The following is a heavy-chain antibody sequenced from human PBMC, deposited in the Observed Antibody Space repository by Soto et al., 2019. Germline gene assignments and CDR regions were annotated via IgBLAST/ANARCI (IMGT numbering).Heavy chain of an antibody. CDR3: ARSHGMYYYDSSGYFDY. Sequence: SETLSLTCTVSGASISSSYWSWIRQSPGKGLEWIGYVYYSGSTNYNPSLKSRVTISVDTSKNQFSLKLSSVTAADTAVYYCARSHGMYYYDSSGYFDYWGQGTLVTVSS. CDR2: VYYSGST. J-gene: IGHJ4*02. V-gene: IGHV4-59*01. CDR1: GASISSSY. D-gene: IGHD3-22*01.